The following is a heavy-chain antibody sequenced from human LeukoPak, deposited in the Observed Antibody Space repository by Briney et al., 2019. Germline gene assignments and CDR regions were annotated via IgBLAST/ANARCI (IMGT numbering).Heavy chain of an antibody. CDR1: GYTFTGYY. Sequence: HWASVKVSCKASGYTFTGYYMHWVRQAPGQGLEWMGWISAYSGNTNSAQKFQDRVTMTTDTSTSTAYMELTSLRSDGTAIYYCARTYYYDSGSYFAMDVWGQGTTVTVSS. D-gene: IGHD3-10*01. J-gene: IGHJ6*02. V-gene: IGHV1-18*04. CDR2: ISAYSGNT. CDR3: ARTYYYDSGSYFAMDV.